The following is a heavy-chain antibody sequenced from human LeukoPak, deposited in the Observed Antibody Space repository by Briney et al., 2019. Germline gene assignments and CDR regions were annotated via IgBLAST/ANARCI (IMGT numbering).Heavy chain of an antibody. D-gene: IGHD6-6*01. Sequence: GGSLRLSCAASGFTFSSYDMHWVRQPPGKGLEWVAFIRYDGSNKFYADSVKGRFTISRDNSKNTLYLQMDSLRDEDKAMYYCARVEYSSSYYYYYYYMDVWGKGTTVTVSS. CDR3: ARVEYSSSYYYYYYYMDV. V-gene: IGHV3-30*02. CDR1: GFTFSSYD. CDR2: IRYDGSNK. J-gene: IGHJ6*03.